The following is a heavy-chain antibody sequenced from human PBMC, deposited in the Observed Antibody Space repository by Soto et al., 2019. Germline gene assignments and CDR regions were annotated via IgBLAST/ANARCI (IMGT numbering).Heavy chain of an antibody. J-gene: IGHJ3*02. V-gene: IGHV3-21*01. Sequence: GGSLRLSCAASGFTFSSYSMNWVRQAPGKGLEWVSSISSSSSYIYYADSVKGRFTISRDNAKNSLYLQMNSLRAEDTAVYYCARGVGVATITDHDAFDIWGQGTMVTVSS. CDR2: ISSSSSYI. D-gene: IGHD5-12*01. CDR1: GFTFSSYS. CDR3: ARGVGVATITDHDAFDI.